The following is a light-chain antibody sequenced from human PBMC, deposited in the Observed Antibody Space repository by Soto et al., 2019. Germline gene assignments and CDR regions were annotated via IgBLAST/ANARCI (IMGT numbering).Light chain of an antibody. J-gene: IGLJ2*01. CDR2: GNS. Sequence: QSVLTQPPSVSGAPGQRVTISCTGSSSNIGAGYDVHWYQQLPGTAPKLLIYGNSNRPSGVPDRFSGSKSGTSASLAITGLKAEDEADYYCQCCDSSLSGGVFGGGTKLTVL. V-gene: IGLV1-40*01. CDR1: SSNIGAGYD. CDR3: QCCDSSLSGGV.